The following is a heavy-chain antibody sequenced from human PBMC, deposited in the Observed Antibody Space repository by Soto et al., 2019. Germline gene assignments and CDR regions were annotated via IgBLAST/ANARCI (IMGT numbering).Heavy chain of an antibody. CDR2: ICYDGGTK. CDR1: GFTFSSYG. V-gene: IGHV3-33*01. CDR3: ARDYDSSGYPRYFFDY. J-gene: IGHJ4*02. D-gene: IGHD3-22*01. Sequence: PGGSLRLSCAASGFTFSSYGLHWVRQAPGKGLEWVALICYDGGTKYYADSVKGRFTISRDNSKNTLYLQMNSLRAEDTAVYYCARDYDSSGYPRYFFDYWGQGTLVTVSS.